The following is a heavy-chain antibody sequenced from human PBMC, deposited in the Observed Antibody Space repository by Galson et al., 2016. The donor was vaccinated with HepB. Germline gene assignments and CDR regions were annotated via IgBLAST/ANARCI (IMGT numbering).Heavy chain of an antibody. V-gene: IGHV3-23*01. Sequence: LRLSCAASGFIFNSYSMNWVRQAPGKGLEWVSVVSGSGDNTYYADSVKGRLTISRDNSNNTLFLQMNSLRVEDTAVYYCAKGRSAIAAAGLNYWGQGTLVTVSS. CDR3: AKGRSAIAAAGLNY. J-gene: IGHJ4*02. CDR2: VSGSGDNT. D-gene: IGHD6-13*01. CDR1: GFIFNSYS.